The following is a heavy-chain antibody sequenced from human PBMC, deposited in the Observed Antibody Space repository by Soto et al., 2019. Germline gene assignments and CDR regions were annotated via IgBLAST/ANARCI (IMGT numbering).Heavy chain of an antibody. CDR2: IWYDGTQK. Sequence: ESGGGVVQPGRSLRLSCEASGFTFNTYSMHWVRQPPGKGLEWLAAIWYDGTQKYYADSVKGRFIISRDNSKKTLYLEMNSLRAEDTAVHYCARAGGTTVTGLWHFDSWGQGTLVTVSS. V-gene: IGHV3-33*01. CDR1: GFTFNTYS. CDR3: ARAGGTTVTGLWHFDS. J-gene: IGHJ4*02. D-gene: IGHD4-17*01.